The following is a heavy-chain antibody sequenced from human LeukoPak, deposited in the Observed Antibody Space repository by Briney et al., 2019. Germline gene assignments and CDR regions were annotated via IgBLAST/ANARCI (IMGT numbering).Heavy chain of an antibody. J-gene: IGHJ6*02. Sequence: PGGSLRLSCAASGFTFSSYAMSWVRQAPGKGLEWVSAISGSGGSTYYADSVKGRFTISRGNSKNTLYLQMNSLRAEDTAVYYCARGSSSWSHYYYYYGMDVWGQGTTVTVSS. CDR2: ISGSGGST. V-gene: IGHV3-23*01. CDR1: GFTFSSYA. CDR3: ARGSSSWSHYYYYYGMDV. D-gene: IGHD6-13*01.